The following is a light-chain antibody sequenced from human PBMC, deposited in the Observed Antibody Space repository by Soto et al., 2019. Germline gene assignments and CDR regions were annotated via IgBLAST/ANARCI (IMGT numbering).Light chain of an antibody. J-gene: IGKJ4*01. CDR3: QQRFAWPLT. V-gene: IGKV3-11*01. CDR1: RTVGIT. Sequence: IVLTQSQATRSLSPGERASLSGRASRTVGITLAWYQQRPGQAPRLLIYDASSRAAGIPARFSGGGSGTDFTLTISSLEPDDFAVYYCQQRFAWPLTFGGGTKVEIK. CDR2: DAS.